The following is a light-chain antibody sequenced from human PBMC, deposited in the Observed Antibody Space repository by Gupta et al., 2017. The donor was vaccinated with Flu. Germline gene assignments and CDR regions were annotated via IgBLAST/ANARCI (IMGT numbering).Light chain of an antibody. CDR3: SSSEATYAHVV. CDR1: SGDVGGYNY. CDR2: EVS. J-gene: IGLJ2*01. Sequence: QSALTQPASVSGSPGQSITISCTGTSGDVGGYNYVSWYQQHPGKAPKLVIFEVSNRPSGVSDRFFGSKSGDTASLTISAIRAEDEAYDYCSSSEATYAHVVFGGGTKLTVL. V-gene: IGLV2-14*01.